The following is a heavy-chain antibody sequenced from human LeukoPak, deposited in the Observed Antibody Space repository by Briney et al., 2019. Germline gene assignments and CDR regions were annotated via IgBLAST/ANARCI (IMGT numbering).Heavy chain of an antibody. CDR3: ARDNRKYSSGWN. J-gene: IGHJ4*02. Sequence: GGSLRLFCAASGFTFSSYSMNWVRQAPGKGLEWVSSISSSSSYIYYADSVKGRFTISRDNAKNSLYLQMNSLRAEDTAVYYCARDNRKYSSGWNWGQGTLVTVSS. CDR1: GFTFSSYS. D-gene: IGHD6-19*01. V-gene: IGHV3-21*01. CDR2: ISSSSSYI.